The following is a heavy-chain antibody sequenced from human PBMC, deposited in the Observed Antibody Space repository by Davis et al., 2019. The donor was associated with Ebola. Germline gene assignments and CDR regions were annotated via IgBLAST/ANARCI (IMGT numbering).Heavy chain of an antibody. D-gene: IGHD5-24*01. V-gene: IGHV3-53*05. CDR1: AFTASSNH. Sequence: PGGSLRLSCAASAFTASSNHMSWVRQAPGKGLEWASVIYDQSTAYADSVKGRFTISRDKSNNTLYLEMNSLRVDETAVYYCATTQWLREFDNWGQGTLVTVSS. CDR2: IYDQST. CDR3: ATTQWLREFDN. J-gene: IGHJ4*02.